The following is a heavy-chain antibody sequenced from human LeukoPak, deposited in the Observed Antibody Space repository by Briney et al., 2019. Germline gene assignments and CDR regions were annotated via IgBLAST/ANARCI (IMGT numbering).Heavy chain of an antibody. CDR3: ARGPYDILTGYYSPHFDY. Sequence: PGGSLRLSCAASGFTVISNYMSWVRQAPGKGLEWVSVIYSGGSTYYADSVKGRFTISRDNSKNTLYLQMNSLRAEDTAVYYCARGPYDILTGYYSPHFDYWGQGTLVTVSS. CDR2: IYSGGST. V-gene: IGHV3-53*01. CDR1: GFTVISNY. D-gene: IGHD3-9*01. J-gene: IGHJ4*02.